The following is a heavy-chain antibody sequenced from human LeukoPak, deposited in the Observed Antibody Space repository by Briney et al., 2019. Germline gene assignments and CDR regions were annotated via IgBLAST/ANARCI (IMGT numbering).Heavy chain of an antibody. CDR2: ITTSDGNT. Sequence: GGSLRLSCAASGFTFSSYTMSWVRQAPGKGLEWVSTITTSDGNTNYADSVKGRFTVSRDNSKNTLFLQMNSLRAEDTAVYYCAKDGGLWVSAHWGDSWGRGTLVTVSS. CDR1: GFTFSSYT. D-gene: IGHD7-27*01. CDR3: AKDGGLWVSAHWGDS. J-gene: IGHJ4*02. V-gene: IGHV3-23*01.